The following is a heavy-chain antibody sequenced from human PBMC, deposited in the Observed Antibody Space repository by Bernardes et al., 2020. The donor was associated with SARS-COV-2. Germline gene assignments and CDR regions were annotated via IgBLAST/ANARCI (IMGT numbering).Heavy chain of an antibody. V-gene: IGHV3-23*01. CDR1: GFTFSSYA. CDR2: ISGSGGST. J-gene: IGHJ6*02. CDR3: AKDNWGSGYNYYYGMDV. D-gene: IGHD6-25*01. Sequence: GGSLRLSCAASGFTFSSYAMSWVRQAPGKGLEWVSAISGSGGSTYYADSVKGRFTISRDNSKNTLYLQMNSLRAEDTAVYYCAKDNWGSGYNYYYGMDVWGQGTTVTVSS.